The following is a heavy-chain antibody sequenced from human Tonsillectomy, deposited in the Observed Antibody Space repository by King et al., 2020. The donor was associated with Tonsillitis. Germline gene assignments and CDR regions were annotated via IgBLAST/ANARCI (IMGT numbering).Heavy chain of an antibody. CDR1: GFSLSTSGVG. CDR2: IYWNDDK. D-gene: IGHD3-3*01. J-gene: IGHJ2*01. V-gene: IGHV2-5*01. Sequence: ITLKESGPTLVKPTQTLTLTCTFSGFSLSTSGVGVGWIRQPPGQALEWLALIYWNDDKRYSPSLKSRLTITKDTSKNQVVLTMTNMDPVDTATYYCAQSYDFWSGYYSWYFDLWGRGTLVPVSS. CDR3: AQSYDFWSGYYSWYFDL.